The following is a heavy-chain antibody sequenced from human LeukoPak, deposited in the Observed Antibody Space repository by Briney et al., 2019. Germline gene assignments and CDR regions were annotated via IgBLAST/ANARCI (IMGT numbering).Heavy chain of an antibody. J-gene: IGHJ4*02. CDR3: AKVGELFPFDY. CDR1: GFTFSDYW. Sequence: GGSLRLSCAASGFTFSDYWMSWVRQAPGKGLEWVANIKPGESEKYYADSVKGRFTISRDNSKNTLYLQMNSLRAEDTAVYYCAKVGELFPFDYWGQGTLVTVSS. CDR2: IKPGESEK. V-gene: IGHV3-7*03. D-gene: IGHD3-10*01.